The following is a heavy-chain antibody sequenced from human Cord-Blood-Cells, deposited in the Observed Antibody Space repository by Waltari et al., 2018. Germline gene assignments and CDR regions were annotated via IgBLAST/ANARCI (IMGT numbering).Heavy chain of an antibody. CDR2: INHSGRT. CDR1: GGSFSGYY. V-gene: IGHV4-34*01. Sequence: QVQLQQWGAGLLKPSETLSLTCAVYGGSFSGYYWSWIRQPPGKGLEWIGEINHSGRTNYNPSLKSRVTISVDTSKNQFSLKLSSVTAADTAVYYCARGKPPSSSIDYWGQGTLVTVSS. D-gene: IGHD6-6*01. CDR3: ARGKPPSSSIDY. J-gene: IGHJ4*02.